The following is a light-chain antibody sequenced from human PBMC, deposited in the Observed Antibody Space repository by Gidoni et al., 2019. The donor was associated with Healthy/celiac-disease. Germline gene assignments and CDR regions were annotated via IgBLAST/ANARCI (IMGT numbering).Light chain of an antibody. CDR3: QQSYSTPRFT. CDR2: AAS. J-gene: IGKJ1*01. Sequence: DIQMTQSPSSLSASVGDRVTITCRASQSISSYLNWYQQKPGKDPKLLIYAASSLQSGVPSRFSCSGSGTDFTLTISSLQPEDFATYYCQQSYSTPRFTFGQGTKVEIK. CDR1: QSISSY. V-gene: IGKV1-39*01.